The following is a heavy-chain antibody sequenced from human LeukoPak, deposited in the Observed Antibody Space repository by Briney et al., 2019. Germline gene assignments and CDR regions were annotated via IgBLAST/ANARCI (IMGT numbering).Heavy chain of an antibody. CDR3: ARETEPEYYYDY. J-gene: IGHJ4*02. CDR2: IIPIFDTA. CDR1: GGTFSSYA. V-gene: IGHV1-69*05. Sequence: SVKVSCNASGGTFSSYAISWVRQPPGQGPEWMGGIIPIFDTANYAQKFQGRVTITTDESTSTVYMELSSLRSEDTAVYYCARETEPEYYYDYWGQGTLVTVSS. D-gene: IGHD1-14*01.